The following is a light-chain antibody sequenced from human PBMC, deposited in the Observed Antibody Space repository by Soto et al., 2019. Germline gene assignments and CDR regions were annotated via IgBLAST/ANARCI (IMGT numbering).Light chain of an antibody. CDR2: EVT. J-gene: IGLJ7*01. CDR1: SSDVGSHNL. CDR3: CSYGGRRAF. Sequence: SVLTQPASVSGSPGQSITISCTGTSSDVGSHNLVSWYQQHPGQAPKLMIYEVTKRPLGVSTRFSASKSGNTASLTISGLQAEDEADYYCCSYGGRRAFFGGGTQLTVL. V-gene: IGLV2-23*02.